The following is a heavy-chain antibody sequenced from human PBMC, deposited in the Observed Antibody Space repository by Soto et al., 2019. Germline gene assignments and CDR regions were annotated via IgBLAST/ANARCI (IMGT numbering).Heavy chain of an antibody. CDR3: VGSGSYPALFFY. D-gene: IGHD1-26*01. V-gene: IGHV6-1*01. CDR1: GDSVSSNSAA. J-gene: IGHJ4*02. Sequence: KQSPTLSLTCAISGDSVSSNSAAWNWIRQSPSRGLEWLGRTYYRSKWYNDYAVSVKSRITINPDTSKNQFSLQLNSVTPEDTAVYYCVGSGSYPALFFYWGQGTLVTVSS. CDR2: TYYRSKWYN.